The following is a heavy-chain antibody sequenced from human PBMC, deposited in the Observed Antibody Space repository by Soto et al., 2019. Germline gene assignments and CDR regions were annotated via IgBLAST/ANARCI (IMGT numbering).Heavy chain of an antibody. CDR3: ARVVPAAPASYYYYGMDV. D-gene: IGHD2-2*01. CDR2: MNPNSGNT. V-gene: IGHV1-8*01. CDR1: GYTFTSYD. J-gene: IGHJ6*02. Sequence: ASVKVSCKASGYTFTSYDINWVRQATGQGLEWMGWMNPNSGNTGYAQKFQGRVTMTRNTSISTAYMELSSLRSEDTAVYYCARVVPAAPASYYYYGMDVSGQATTVTVSS.